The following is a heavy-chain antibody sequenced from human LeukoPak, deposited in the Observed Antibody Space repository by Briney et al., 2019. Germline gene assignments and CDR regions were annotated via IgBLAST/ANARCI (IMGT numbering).Heavy chain of an antibody. CDR2: ISYDGSNK. D-gene: IGHD3-22*01. V-gene: IGHV3-30*18. CDR1: GFTFSSYG. Sequence: RGSLRLSCAASGFTFSSYGMHWVRQAPGKVLEWVAVISYDGSNKYYADSVKGRFTISRDNSKNTLYLQMNSLRAEDTAVYYCAKGAYYYDSSAFDYWGQGTLVTVSS. J-gene: IGHJ4*02. CDR3: AKGAYYYDSSAFDY.